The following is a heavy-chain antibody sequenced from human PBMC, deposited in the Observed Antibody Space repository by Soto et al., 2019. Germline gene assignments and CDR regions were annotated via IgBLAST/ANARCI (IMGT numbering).Heavy chain of an antibody. CDR2: ISAYNSKT. CDR3: ARDFANIAVAGRDAFDI. V-gene: IGHV1-18*01. Sequence: ASVKVSCKASGYTFTSYGISWVRQAPGQGLEWMGWISAYNSKTNYAQKLQGRVTMTTDTSTSTAYMELRSLRSDDTAVYYCARDFANIAVAGRDAFDIWGQGTMVT. J-gene: IGHJ3*02. CDR1: GYTFTSYG. D-gene: IGHD6-19*01.